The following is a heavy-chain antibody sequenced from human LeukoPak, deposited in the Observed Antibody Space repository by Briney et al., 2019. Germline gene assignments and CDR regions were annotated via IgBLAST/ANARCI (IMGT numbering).Heavy chain of an antibody. CDR2: IKQDGSDK. CDR3: ARNYGGYPC. CDR1: GFTFSTYW. Sequence: GGSLRLSCAASGFTFSTYWMSWVRQAPGKGLEWVADIKQDGSDKYYVDSVKGRFTISRDNAKNSLYLQMNSLRAEDTSVYYCARNYGGYPCWGQGTLVTVSS. D-gene: IGHD4-23*01. V-gene: IGHV3-7*02. J-gene: IGHJ4*02.